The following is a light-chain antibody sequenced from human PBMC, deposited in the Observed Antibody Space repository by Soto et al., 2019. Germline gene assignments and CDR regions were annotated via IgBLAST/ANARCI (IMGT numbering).Light chain of an antibody. CDR2: ENN. CDR1: SSNIGAGYE. CDR3: QSYDSSLSGYV. V-gene: IGLV1-40*01. Sequence: QSVLTQPPSVSEAPGQRVTISCTGSSSNIGAGYEAHWYQQVPGTAPKLLIYENNNRPSGVPDRFSGSKSGTSASLAITGVQADDEAEYYCQSYDSSLSGYVFGTGTKLTVL. J-gene: IGLJ1*01.